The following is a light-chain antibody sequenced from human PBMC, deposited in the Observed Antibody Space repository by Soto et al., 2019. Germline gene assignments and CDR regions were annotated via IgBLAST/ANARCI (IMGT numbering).Light chain of an antibody. J-gene: IGKJ1*01. Sequence: EIVLTQSPGTLSLSPGDRATLSCRASQSVSSSYLAWYQHKPGQAPRLLIYGTSSRATGIPDRFSGSGSGTDSTLTISRLEPEDFAVYYCQQYGSSSWTFGQGTKVDVK. CDR2: GTS. CDR1: QSVSSSY. V-gene: IGKV3-20*01. CDR3: QQYGSSSWT.